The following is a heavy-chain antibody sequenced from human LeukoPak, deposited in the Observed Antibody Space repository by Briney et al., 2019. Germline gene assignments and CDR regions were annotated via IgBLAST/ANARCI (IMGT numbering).Heavy chain of an antibody. CDR1: GFTFSSYW. V-gene: IGHV3-7*01. Sequence: GGSLRLSCAASGFTFSSYWMSWVRQAPGKGLEWVANIKQDGSEKYYVDSVKGRFTISRDNAKNSLYLQMNSLRAEDTAVYYCARDTSYNWNDATFFDYWGQGTLVTVSS. CDR3: ARDTSYNWNDATFFDY. D-gene: IGHD1-1*01. J-gene: IGHJ4*02. CDR2: IKQDGSEK.